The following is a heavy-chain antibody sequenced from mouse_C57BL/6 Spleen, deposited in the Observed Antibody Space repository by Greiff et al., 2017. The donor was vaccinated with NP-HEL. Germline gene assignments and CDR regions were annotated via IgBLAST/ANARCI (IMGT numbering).Heavy chain of an antibody. V-gene: IGHV7-3*01. Sequence: EVKVVESGGGLVQPGGSLSLSCAASGFTFTDYYMSWVRQPPGKALEWLGFIRNKANGYTTEYSASVKGRFTISRDNSQSILYLQMNALRAEDSATYYCALYGNYGWFAYWGQGTLVTVSA. J-gene: IGHJ3*01. CDR2: IRNKANGYTT. D-gene: IGHD2-1*01. CDR3: ALYGNYGWFAY. CDR1: GFTFTDYY.